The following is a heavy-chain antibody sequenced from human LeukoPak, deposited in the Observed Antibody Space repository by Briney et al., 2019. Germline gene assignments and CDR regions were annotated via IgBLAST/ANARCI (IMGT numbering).Heavy chain of an antibody. J-gene: IGHJ5*02. Sequence: ASVKVSCKASGYTFTGYYMHWVRQAPGQGLEWMGWTNPNSGGTNYAQKFQGRVTMTRDTSISTAYMELSRLRSDDTAVYYCAREIFEFLMGNTVTTGFDPWGQGTLVTVSS. CDR2: TNPNSGGT. CDR3: AREIFEFLMGNTVTTGFDP. D-gene: IGHD4-17*01. CDR1: GYTFTGYY. V-gene: IGHV1-2*02.